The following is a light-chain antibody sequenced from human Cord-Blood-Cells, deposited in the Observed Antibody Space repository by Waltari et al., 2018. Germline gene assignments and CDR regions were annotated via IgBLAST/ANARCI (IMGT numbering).Light chain of an antibody. CDR3: QQRSNWPLT. CDR2: DAS. V-gene: IGKV3-11*01. Sequence: EIVLTQSPATLSLSPGERATLSCRASQSVSSYLSGYQQKPGQAPRLLIYDASNRATGIPTRFSGSVSGTYFTHTMSSLEPEDFAVYYCQQRSNWPLTFGGGTKVEIK. J-gene: IGKJ4*01. CDR1: QSVSSY.